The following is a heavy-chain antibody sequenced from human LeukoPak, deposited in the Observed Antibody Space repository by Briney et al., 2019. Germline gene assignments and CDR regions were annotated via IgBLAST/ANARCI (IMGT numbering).Heavy chain of an antibody. V-gene: IGHV4-38-2*01. CDR2: IYHSGST. J-gene: IGHJ4*02. D-gene: IGHD5-18*01. Sequence: SIYHSGSTYYNPSLNSRGTIGEDTAKNQFSLKLSSVTAADTAMYYCARPHSYGYWTFDYWGQGTLLTVSS. CDR3: ARPHSYGYWTFDY.